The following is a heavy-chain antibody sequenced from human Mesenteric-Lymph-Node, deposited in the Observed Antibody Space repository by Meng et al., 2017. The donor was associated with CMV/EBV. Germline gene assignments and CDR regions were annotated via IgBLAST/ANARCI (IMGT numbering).Heavy chain of an antibody. CDR2: VIHIFATA. Sequence: SGGTFSNSGVSWVRQVPGQGLEWMGGVIHIFATANYAQKFQGRVTITTDESTSTAYMELSSLRSEDTAVYYCARDREGNDRNSYFDYWGQGTLVTVSS. V-gene: IGHV1-69*05. CDR1: GGTFSNSG. CDR3: ARDREGNDRNSYFDY. J-gene: IGHJ4*02. D-gene: IGHD1-1*01.